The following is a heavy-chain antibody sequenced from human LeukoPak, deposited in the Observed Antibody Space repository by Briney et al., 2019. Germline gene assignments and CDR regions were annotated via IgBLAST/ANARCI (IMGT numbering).Heavy chain of an antibody. Sequence: GGSLRLSCAASGFTFSRYSMNWVRQAPGKGLEWVSSISSSSSFIYYADSVKGRFTISRDNAKNSLYLQMNSLRAEDTAVYYCARDPPLGSCSTISCHHLDYWGQGTLVTVSS. D-gene: IGHD2-2*01. CDR3: ARDPPLGSCSTISCHHLDY. CDR1: GFTFSRYS. V-gene: IGHV3-21*01. CDR2: ISSSSSFI. J-gene: IGHJ4*02.